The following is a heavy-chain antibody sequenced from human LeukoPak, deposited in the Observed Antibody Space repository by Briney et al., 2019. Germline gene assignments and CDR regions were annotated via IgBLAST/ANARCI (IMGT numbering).Heavy chain of an antibody. V-gene: IGHV3-23*01. CDR3: AKGHSSNWY. CDR1: GFSFGSYA. J-gene: IGHJ4*02. CDR2: ISASGGST. Sequence: LPGGSLRLSCAASGFSFGSYAMSWVRQAPGKGLEWVSAISASGGSTYYADSVKGRFTISRDNSKNTLYLQINSLRADDTAVYYCAKGHSSNWYWGQGTLVTVSS. D-gene: IGHD6-13*01.